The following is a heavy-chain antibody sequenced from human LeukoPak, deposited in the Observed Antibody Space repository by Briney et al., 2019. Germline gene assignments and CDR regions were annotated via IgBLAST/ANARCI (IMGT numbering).Heavy chain of an antibody. CDR3: ARGGGRYYYDSSGYGIDY. CDR2: ISAYNGNT. V-gene: IGHV1-18*01. D-gene: IGHD3-22*01. Sequence: GASVKVSCKASGYTFTSYVISWVRQAPGQGLEWMGWISAYNGNTNYAQKLQGRVTMTTDTSTSTAYMELRSLRSDDTAVYYCARGGGRYYYDSSGYGIDYWGQGTLVTVSS. CDR1: GYTFTSYV. J-gene: IGHJ4*02.